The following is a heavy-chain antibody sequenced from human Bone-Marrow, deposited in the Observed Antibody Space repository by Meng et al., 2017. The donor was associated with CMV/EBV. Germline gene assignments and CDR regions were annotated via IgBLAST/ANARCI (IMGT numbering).Heavy chain of an antibody. V-gene: IGHV3-30*02. Sequence: QVQPVEAGGGVVQPGGSLRLSCAASGFTFSSYGMHWVRQAPGKGLEWVAFIRYDGSNKYYADSVKGRFTISRDNSKNTLYLQMNSLRAEDTAVYYCAKVGRGSSWGYFDYWGQGTLVTVSS. CDR1: GFTFSSYG. CDR2: IRYDGSNK. D-gene: IGHD6-13*01. J-gene: IGHJ4*02. CDR3: AKVGRGSSWGYFDY.